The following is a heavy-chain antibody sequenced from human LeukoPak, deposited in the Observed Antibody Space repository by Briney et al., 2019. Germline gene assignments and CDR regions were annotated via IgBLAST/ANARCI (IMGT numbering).Heavy chain of an antibody. J-gene: IGHJ4*02. CDR3: AGKAVAGPYFDY. Sequence: SETLSLTCAVYGGSFSGYYWSWIRRPPGKGLEWIGEINHRGSTNYNPSLKSRVTISVDTSKNQFSLKLSSVTAADTAVYYCAGKAVAGPYFDYWGQGTLVTVSS. D-gene: IGHD6-19*01. CDR2: INHRGST. V-gene: IGHV4-34*01. CDR1: GGSFSGYY.